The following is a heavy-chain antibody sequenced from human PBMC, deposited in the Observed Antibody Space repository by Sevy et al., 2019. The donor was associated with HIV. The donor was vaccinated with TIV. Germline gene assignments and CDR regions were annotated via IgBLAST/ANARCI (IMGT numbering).Heavy chain of an antibody. CDR3: AKEGLRPYDSSSYYAGPDAFHI. Sequence: GGSLRLSCAASGFTFSSYGMSWVRQAPGKGLQWVSAISRSGGRTYYADSVKGRFTISRDNSKNTLYLQMNSLRAEDTAVHYCAKEGLRPYDSSSYYAGPDAFHIWGQRTMVTVSS. D-gene: IGHD3-22*01. V-gene: IGHV3-23*01. CDR1: GFTFSSYG. J-gene: IGHJ3*02. CDR2: ISRSGGRT.